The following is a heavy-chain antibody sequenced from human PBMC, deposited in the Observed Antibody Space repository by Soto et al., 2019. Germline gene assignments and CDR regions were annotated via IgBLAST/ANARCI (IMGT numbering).Heavy chain of an antibody. CDR2: IYHSGST. CDR1: GGSISSGGYS. Sequence: SETLSLTCAVSGGSISSGGYSWSWIRQPPGKGLEWIGYIYHSGSTYYNPSLKSRVTISVDTSKNLFSLELSSVTAADTAVYYCARGNSPHDYWGQGTLVTVSS. V-gene: IGHV4-30-2*01. CDR3: ARGNSPHDY. J-gene: IGHJ4*02.